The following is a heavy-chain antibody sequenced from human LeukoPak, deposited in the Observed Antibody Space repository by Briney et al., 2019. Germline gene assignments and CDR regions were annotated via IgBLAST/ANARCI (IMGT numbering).Heavy chain of an antibody. D-gene: IGHD2-2*01. CDR2: IYDSGNT. CDR3: ARERYYCSTTLCSPDWFDP. V-gene: IGHV4-30-4*01. J-gene: IGHJ5*02. Sequence: SETLSLTCTVSGGSISSGDYYWSWIRQPPGRGLGWIGYIYDSGNTYYNPSLKSRVTISVDTSKNQFSLKLSSVTAADTAVYYCARERYYCSTTLCSPDWFDPWGQGTLVTVSS. CDR1: GGSISSGDYY.